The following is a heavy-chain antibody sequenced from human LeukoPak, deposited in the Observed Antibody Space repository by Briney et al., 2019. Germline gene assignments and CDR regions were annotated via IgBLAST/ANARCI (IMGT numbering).Heavy chain of an antibody. CDR3: ARSSYDTSGSYFFDY. V-gene: IGHV4/OR15-8*02. CDR1: GGSSSSTNS. CDR2: IYHRGDT. D-gene: IGHD3-22*01. J-gene: IGHJ4*02. Sequence: SETLSLTCVVSGGSSSSTNSWNWVRQPPGKGLEWIGEIYHRGDTNYNPSLKSRVTMSLERSRNRFSLNLSSMTAADTALYYCARSSYDTSGSYFFDYWGRGALVTVSS.